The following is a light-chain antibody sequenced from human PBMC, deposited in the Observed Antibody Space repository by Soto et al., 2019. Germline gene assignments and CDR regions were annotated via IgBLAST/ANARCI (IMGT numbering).Light chain of an antibody. J-gene: IGLJ1*01. Sequence: QSVLTQPRSVSGSPGQSVTISCTGTSSDVGGYNYVSWYQQHPGKAPKLMIYDVSKWPSGVPDRFSGSKSGNTASLTISGLQAEDEAYYYCCSYAGSSDVFGTGTKVTVL. CDR3: CSYAGSSDV. V-gene: IGLV2-11*01. CDR1: SSDVGGYNY. CDR2: DVS.